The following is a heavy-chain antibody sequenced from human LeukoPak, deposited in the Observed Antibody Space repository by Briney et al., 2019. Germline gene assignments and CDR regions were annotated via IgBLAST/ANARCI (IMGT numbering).Heavy chain of an antibody. V-gene: IGHV4-39*01. Sequence: PSETLSLTCTVSGGSISNSSYYWGWIRQPPGKGLAWIGSIFYSGSTYYNPSLKSRVTISVDTSKNQFSLKLSSVTAADTAVYFCARHSSYVSPVRYWGQGTLVTVSP. J-gene: IGHJ4*02. CDR1: GGSISNSSYY. CDR2: IFYSGST. D-gene: IGHD3-10*02. CDR3: ARHSSYVSPVRY.